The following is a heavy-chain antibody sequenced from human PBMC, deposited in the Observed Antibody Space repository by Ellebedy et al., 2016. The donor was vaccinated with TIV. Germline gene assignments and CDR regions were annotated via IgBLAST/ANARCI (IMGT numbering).Heavy chain of an antibody. D-gene: IGHD1-26*01. Sequence: GGSPRLSXAASGFTFSTHAMSWVRQAPRKGLEWVSSIGASGTTIYYADSVKGRFIISRDNSKNTLYLQMNSLRADDTAVYYCAKVTPPLLGATESWGQGTLVTVSS. CDR1: GFTFSTHA. CDR3: AKVTPPLLGATES. J-gene: IGHJ5*02. V-gene: IGHV3-23*01. CDR2: IGASGTTI.